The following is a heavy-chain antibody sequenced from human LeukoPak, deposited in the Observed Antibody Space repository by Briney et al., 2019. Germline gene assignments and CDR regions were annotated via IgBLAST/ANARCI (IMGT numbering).Heavy chain of an antibody. V-gene: IGHV4-34*01. Sequence: PSETLSLTRAVYGGSFSGYYWSWLRHPPGKGLEWIGEINHSGSTDYNPSLKSRVTISVDTSQNQFSLHLSSVTAADTAVYYCARGRLKITLYYFDYWGQGTLVTVSS. CDR1: GGSFSGYY. D-gene: IGHD3-10*01. CDR2: INHSGST. J-gene: IGHJ4*02. CDR3: ARGRLKITLYYFDY.